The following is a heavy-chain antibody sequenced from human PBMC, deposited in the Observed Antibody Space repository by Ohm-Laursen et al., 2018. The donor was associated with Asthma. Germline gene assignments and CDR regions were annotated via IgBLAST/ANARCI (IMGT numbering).Heavy chain of an antibody. CDR3: AKDRRWGDYYYGMDV. D-gene: IGHD3-16*01. Sequence: SLRLSCSASGFTFSSYGMHWVRQAPGKGLEWVAVISYDGSNKYYADSVKGRFTISRDNSKNTLYLQMNSLRAEDTAVYYCAKDRRWGDYYYGMDVWGQGTTVTVSS. CDR2: ISYDGSNK. CDR1: GFTFSSYG. J-gene: IGHJ6*02. V-gene: IGHV3-30*18.